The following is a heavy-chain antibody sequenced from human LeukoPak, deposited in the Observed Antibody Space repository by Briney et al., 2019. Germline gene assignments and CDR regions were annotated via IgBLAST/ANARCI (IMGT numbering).Heavy chain of an antibody. Sequence: GGSLRLSCVISGFTFSNYWMHWVRQAPGKGLVWVSRINNDGSSTDYADSVKGRFTISRDNAKNTLYVQMNSLRAEDTAVYYCAGYGSGSYYRADAFDIWGQGTMVTVSS. D-gene: IGHD3-10*01. J-gene: IGHJ3*02. V-gene: IGHV3-74*01. CDR3: AGYGSGSYYRADAFDI. CDR1: GFTFSNYW. CDR2: INNDGSST.